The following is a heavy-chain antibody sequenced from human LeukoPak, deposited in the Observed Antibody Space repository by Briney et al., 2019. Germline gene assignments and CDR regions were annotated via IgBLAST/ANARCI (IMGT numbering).Heavy chain of an antibody. CDR2: IHYDGKI. Sequence: GGSLRLSCAASGFSVSGKFMSWVRQAPGKGLEWVSIIHYDGKIRYAGSVGGRFTISRDNSKNALYLQMNSLRAEDTAVYYCAKDPRPLPYSSSWYSTGMDVWGQGTTVTVSS. J-gene: IGHJ6*02. CDR3: AKDPRPLPYSSSWYSTGMDV. CDR1: GFSVSGKF. V-gene: IGHV3-53*01. D-gene: IGHD6-13*01.